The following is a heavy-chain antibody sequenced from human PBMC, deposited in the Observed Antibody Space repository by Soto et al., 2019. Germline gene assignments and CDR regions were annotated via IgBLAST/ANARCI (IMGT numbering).Heavy chain of an antibody. D-gene: IGHD3-9*01. CDR1: GFTVGSNY. Sequence: GGSLRLSCAASGFTVGSNYISWVRQAPGKGLEWVSVIYSEGTPYYADSVKGRFTISRENSNNTLYLHMNNLRAEDTAVYYCARSTYYDILTGSYYYYAMDVWGQGTTVTVSS. J-gene: IGHJ6*02. V-gene: IGHV3-53*01. CDR3: ARSTYYDILTGSYYYYAMDV. CDR2: IYSEGTP.